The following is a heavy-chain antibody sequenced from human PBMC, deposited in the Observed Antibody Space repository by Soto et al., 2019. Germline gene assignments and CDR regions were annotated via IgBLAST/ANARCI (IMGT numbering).Heavy chain of an antibody. D-gene: IGHD3-22*01. V-gene: IGHV3-21*01. CDR1: GFTFSSYS. Sequence: GGSLRLSCAASGFTFSSYSMNWVRQAPGKGLEWASSISSSSSYIYYADSVKGRFTISRDNAKNSLYLQMNSLRAEDTAVYYCARGEYYDSSGYYYGASFDYWGQGTLVTVSS. CDR3: ARGEYYDSSGYYYGASFDY. J-gene: IGHJ4*02. CDR2: ISSSSSYI.